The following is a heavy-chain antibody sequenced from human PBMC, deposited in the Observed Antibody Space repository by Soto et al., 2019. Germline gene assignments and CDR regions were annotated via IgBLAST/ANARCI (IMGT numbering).Heavy chain of an antibody. V-gene: IGHV3-30*18. CDR1: GVPFGDLG. CDR2: ISHDGSDK. J-gene: IGHJ4*02. Sequence: AWVLLRVWCAAAGVPFGDLGVRWHSQATGKGLEWVAVISHDGSDKFYADSVKARFTISGDNSKNTLYLQMSGLRAEDTAVYYCAKSPDFFCSSATCYRYYFDYRSQGTLFTVHS. CDR3: AKSPDFFCSSATCYRYYFDY. D-gene: IGHD2-2*01.